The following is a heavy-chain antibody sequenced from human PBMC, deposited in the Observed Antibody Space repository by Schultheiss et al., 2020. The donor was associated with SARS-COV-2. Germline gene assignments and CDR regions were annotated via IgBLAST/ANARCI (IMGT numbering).Heavy chain of an antibody. V-gene: IGHV3-13*04. D-gene: IGHD6-13*01. CDR1: GFTFSSYD. Sequence: GGSLRLSCAASGFTFSSYDMHWVRQATGKGLEWVSAIGTAGDTYYQGSVKGRFTISRENAKNSLYLQMNSLRAGDTAVYYCARNRIAAAVFDYWGQGTLVTVSS. J-gene: IGHJ4*02. CDR2: IGTAGDT. CDR3: ARNRIAAAVFDY.